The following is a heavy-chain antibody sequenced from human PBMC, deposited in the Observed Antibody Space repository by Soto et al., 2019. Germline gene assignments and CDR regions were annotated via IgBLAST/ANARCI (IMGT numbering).Heavy chain of an antibody. CDR3: ARDSDYGDPQYHYYGMDV. D-gene: IGHD4-17*01. V-gene: IGHV1-18*01. Sequence: QVQLVQSGAEVKKPGASVKVSCKASGYTFTSYGISWVRQAPGQGLEWMGWISAYNGNTNYAQKLQGRVTMTTDTSKSTAYMELRSLRSDDTAVYYCARDSDYGDPQYHYYGMDVWGQGTTVTVSS. J-gene: IGHJ6*02. CDR1: GYTFTSYG. CDR2: ISAYNGNT.